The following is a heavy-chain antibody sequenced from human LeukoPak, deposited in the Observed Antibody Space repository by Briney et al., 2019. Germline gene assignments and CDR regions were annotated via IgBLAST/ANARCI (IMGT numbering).Heavy chain of an antibody. Sequence: MSSETLSLTCNVSGASISTGTSYWGWIRQPPGKGLEWIGYIYYSGSTDYNPSLKSRVTISVDTSKNQFSLKLNSVTAADTAVYYCARHQPWATIMGPVMDVWGQGTTVTVSS. V-gene: IGHV4-61*05. CDR3: ARHQPWATIMGPVMDV. J-gene: IGHJ6*02. CDR2: IYYSGST. CDR1: GASISTGTSY. D-gene: IGHD5-24*01.